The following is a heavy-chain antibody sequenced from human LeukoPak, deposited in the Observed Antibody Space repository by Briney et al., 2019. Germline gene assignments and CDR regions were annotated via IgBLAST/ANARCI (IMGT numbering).Heavy chain of an antibody. CDR3: ARGGDSTVVTVPRYYYYGMDV. Sequence: PGRSLRLSCAASGFTFSSYAMHWVRQAPGKGLEWVAVISYDGSNKYYADSVKGRFTISRDNSKNTLYLQMNSLRAEDTAVYYCARGGDSTVVTVPRYYYYGMDVWGQGTTVTVSS. CDR1: GFTFSSYA. D-gene: IGHD4-23*01. CDR2: ISYDGSNK. V-gene: IGHV3-30*17. J-gene: IGHJ6*02.